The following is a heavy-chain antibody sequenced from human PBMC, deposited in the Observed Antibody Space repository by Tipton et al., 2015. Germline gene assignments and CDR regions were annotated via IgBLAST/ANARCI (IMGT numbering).Heavy chain of an antibody. CDR1: GFTFSAYA. Sequence: SLRLSCAASGFTFSAYAMSWVRQAPGQGLEWVSGISGSGGRTYYADSVKGRSTISRDTSKTLYLQMNSLKGDDTAVYYCAKDAPPVVWPPRGDDLHYFDYWGQGALVTVSS. CDR3: AKDAPPVVWPPRGDDLHYFDY. J-gene: IGHJ4*02. V-gene: IGHV3-23*01. CDR2: ISGSGGRT. D-gene: IGHD3-10*01.